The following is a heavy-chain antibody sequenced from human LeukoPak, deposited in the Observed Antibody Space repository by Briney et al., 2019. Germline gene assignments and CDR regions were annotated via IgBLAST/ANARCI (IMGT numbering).Heavy chain of an antibody. Sequence: GGSLRLSCAASGFTFSSYAMHWVRQAPGKGLEWVAVISYDGSNKYYADSVKGRFTISRDNSKNTLYLQMNSLRAEDTAVYYCARDLMGATSYWGQGTLVTVSS. V-gene: IGHV3-30*04. J-gene: IGHJ4*02. CDR3: ARDLMGATSY. D-gene: IGHD1-26*01. CDR1: GFTFSSYA. CDR2: ISYDGSNK.